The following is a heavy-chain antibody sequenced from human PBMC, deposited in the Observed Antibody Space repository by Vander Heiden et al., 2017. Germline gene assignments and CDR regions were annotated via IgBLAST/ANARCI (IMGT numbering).Heavy chain of an antibody. Sequence: EVQLVESGGGLVQPGGSLRPSWAASGFTFSTYSINWVRQAPGKGLEWVSYISGSSGIIYYADSVKGRFTISRDNAKNSVFLEMNSLRAEDTAVYYCARRPTYCGQCFDFWGQGTLVTVSS. CDR2: ISGSSGII. D-gene: IGHD2-21*01. CDR1: GFTFSTYS. J-gene: IGHJ4*02. V-gene: IGHV3-48*01. CDR3: ARRPTYCGQCFDF.